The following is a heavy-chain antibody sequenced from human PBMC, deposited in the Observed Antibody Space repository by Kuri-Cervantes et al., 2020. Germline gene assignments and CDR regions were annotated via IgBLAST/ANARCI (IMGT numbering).Heavy chain of an antibody. D-gene: IGHD6-19*01. Sequence: GGSLRLSCAISGFTFSDYHMSWIRQAPGKGLEWVSSISSSGNNIDYADSVKGRFTISRDNAKKSLNLQMNSLRVEDTAVYYCARESTVAGTCLDFWGQGTLVTVSS. CDR2: ISSSGNNI. J-gene: IGHJ4*02. CDR3: ARESTVAGTCLDF. V-gene: IGHV3-11*04. CDR1: GFTFSDYH.